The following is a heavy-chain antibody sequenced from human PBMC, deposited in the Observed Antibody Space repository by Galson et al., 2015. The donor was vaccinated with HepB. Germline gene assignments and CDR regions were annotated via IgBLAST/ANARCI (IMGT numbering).Heavy chain of an antibody. CDR3: SSGWYDRYFDY. CDR2: ISSNGGST. Sequence: SLRLSCAASGFTFSSYAMHWVRQAPGKGLEYVSAISSNGGSTYYADSVKGRFTISRDNSKNTLYLQMSSLRAEDTAVYYCSSGWYDRYFDYWGQGTLVTVSS. CDR1: GFTFSSYA. J-gene: IGHJ4*02. V-gene: IGHV3-64D*06. D-gene: IGHD6-19*01.